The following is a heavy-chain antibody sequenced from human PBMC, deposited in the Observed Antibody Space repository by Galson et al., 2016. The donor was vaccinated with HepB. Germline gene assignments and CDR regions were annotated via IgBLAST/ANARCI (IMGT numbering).Heavy chain of an antibody. V-gene: IGHV4-4*02. D-gene: IGHD3-3*01. CDR3: ARSRSSPADFDFWSGQERHFYY. CDR1: AGSISSSHW. Sequence: SETLSLTCAVSAGSISSSHWWSWVRQSPGKGLEWIGETFHSGSTNYNPSLKSRVSMSVDKSKNQFSLNLNSVTAADTAVYYCARSRSSPADFDFWSGQERHFYYWGQGTLVTVSS. J-gene: IGHJ4*02. CDR2: TFHSGST.